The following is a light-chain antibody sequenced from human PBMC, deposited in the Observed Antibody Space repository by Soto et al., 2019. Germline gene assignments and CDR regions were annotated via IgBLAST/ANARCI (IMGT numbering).Light chain of an antibody. CDR2: DVS. J-gene: IGKJ1*01. V-gene: IGKV1-5*01. Sequence: DIQMTQSPSALSACVGXTVTITCRASQSIAASLAWYQHKPGEAPKLLIYDVSSLETGVPSRFSGSGSGTEFSLTIRGLQPDDFATYYCQQYDYSRTFGQGTKVDIK. CDR3: QQYDYSRT. CDR1: QSIAAS.